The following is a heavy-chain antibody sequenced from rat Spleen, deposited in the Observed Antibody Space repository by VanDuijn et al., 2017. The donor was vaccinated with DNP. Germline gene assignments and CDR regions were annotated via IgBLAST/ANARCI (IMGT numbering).Heavy chain of an antibody. D-gene: IGHD4-3*01. CDR3: ARDLIIRDTTSAMDA. Sequence: QVQLKESGPGLVQPSQTLSLTCTVAGFSLTSYNVHLVRQLPGKGLEWMGVIWKHGATRYNSALKSRLSFSKATSKSQVFLKLNSLQTEDTATYYCARDLIIRDTTSAMDAWGQGTSVTVSS. CDR1: GFSLTSYN. CDR2: IWKHGAT. J-gene: IGHJ4*01. V-gene: IGHV2-41*01.